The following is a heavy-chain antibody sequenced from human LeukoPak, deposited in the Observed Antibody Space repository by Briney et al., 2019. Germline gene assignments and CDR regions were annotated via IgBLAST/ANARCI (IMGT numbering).Heavy chain of an antibody. Sequence: ASVKVSCKASGYTFTGYHMHWVRQAPGQGLEWMGWINPNSGGTNYAQKFQGRVTMTRDTSISTAYMELSRLRSDDTAVYYCARLFGLSYDSSGYYYVNDYWGQGTLVTVSS. J-gene: IGHJ4*02. CDR3: ARLFGLSYDSSGYYYVNDY. CDR2: INPNSGGT. CDR1: GYTFTGYH. V-gene: IGHV1-2*02. D-gene: IGHD3-22*01.